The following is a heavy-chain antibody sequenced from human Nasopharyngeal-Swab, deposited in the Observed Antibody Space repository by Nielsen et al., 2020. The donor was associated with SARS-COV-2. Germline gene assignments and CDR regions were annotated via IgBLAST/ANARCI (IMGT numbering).Heavy chain of an antibody. D-gene: IGHD1-7*01. J-gene: IGHJ4*02. CDR1: GFTFSSYS. CDR2: ISTSSSTT. CDR3: ARDRSGETGTVGAD. V-gene: IGHV3-48*04. Sequence: GGSLRLSCAASGFTFSSYSMNWVRQAPGKGLEWVSYISTSSSTTYYADSVKGRFTISKDNAKNTMYLQMNSLRADDTAMYFCARDRSGETGTVGADWGQGTLVTVSS.